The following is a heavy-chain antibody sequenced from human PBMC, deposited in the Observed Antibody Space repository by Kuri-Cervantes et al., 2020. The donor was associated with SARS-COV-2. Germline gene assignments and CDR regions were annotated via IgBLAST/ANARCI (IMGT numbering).Heavy chain of an antibody. CDR2: ISGSGGST. D-gene: IGHD3-10*01. CDR1: GFTFSDYY. J-gene: IGHJ4*02. V-gene: IGHV3-23*01. Sequence: GESLKISCAASGFTFSDYYMSWIRQAPGKGLEWVSAISGSGGSTYYADSVKGRFTISRDNSKNTLYLQMNSLRAEDTAVYYCAKDPGFRELLYYFDYWGQGTLVTVSS. CDR3: AKDPGFRELLYYFDY.